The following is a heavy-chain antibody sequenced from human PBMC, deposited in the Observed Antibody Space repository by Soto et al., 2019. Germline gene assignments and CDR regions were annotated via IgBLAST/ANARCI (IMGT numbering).Heavy chain of an antibody. D-gene: IGHD6-19*01. CDR2: IIPIFGTA. J-gene: IGHJ3*02. Sequence: QVQLVQSGAEVKKPGSSVKVSCKASGGTFSSYAISWVRQAHGQGLEWMGGIIPIFGTANYAQKCQSRVTITADESTSTAYMELSSLRSEDTDLYYCAREYSSGRRSFDIWGQGTMVTVSS. CDR3: AREYSSGRRSFDI. V-gene: IGHV1-69*01. CDR1: GGTFSSYA.